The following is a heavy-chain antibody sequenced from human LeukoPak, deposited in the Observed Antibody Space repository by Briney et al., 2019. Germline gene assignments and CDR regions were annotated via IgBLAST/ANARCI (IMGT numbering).Heavy chain of an antibody. CDR2: IYSGGST. Sequence: GGSLRLSCAASGFTVSSNYMSWVRQAPGKGLEWVSVIYSGGSTYYADSVKGRFTISRDNSKNTLYLQMNSLRAEDTAVYYCEGYYYDSSGYYYFDYWGQGTLVTVSS. V-gene: IGHV3-66*01. J-gene: IGHJ4*02. CDR1: GFTVSSNY. D-gene: IGHD3-22*01. CDR3: EGYYYDSSGYYYFDY.